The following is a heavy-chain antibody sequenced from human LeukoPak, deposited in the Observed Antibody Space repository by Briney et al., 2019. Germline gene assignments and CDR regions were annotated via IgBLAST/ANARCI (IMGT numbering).Heavy chain of an antibody. Sequence: GGSLRLSCVASGFIFSNYAMGWVRQAPGKGPEWVSTVSSSGDRTYYADSVKGRFTISRDTSKNTVYLQMNSLRAEDTAIYYCGKEGGLYDSGGYFDYWGQGTLVTVSS. V-gene: IGHV3-23*01. CDR2: VSSSGDRT. J-gene: IGHJ4*03. CDR1: GFIFSNYA. D-gene: IGHD3-3*01. CDR3: GKEGGLYDSGGYFDY.